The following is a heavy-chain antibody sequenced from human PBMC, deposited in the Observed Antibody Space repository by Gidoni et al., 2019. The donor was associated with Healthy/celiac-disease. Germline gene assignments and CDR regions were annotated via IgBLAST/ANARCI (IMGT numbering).Heavy chain of an antibody. CDR3: ATPYYDSSGYYYAFDY. J-gene: IGHJ4*02. CDR1: GYTLTDLS. D-gene: IGHD3-22*01. CDR2: FDPEDGET. V-gene: IGHV1-24*01. Sequence: QVQLVQSGAEVKKPGASVKVSCKVSGYTLTDLSMHWVRQAPGKGLEWMRGFDPEDGETIYAQKFQGRVTMTEDTSTDTAYMELSSLRSEDTAVYYCATPYYDSSGYYYAFDYWGQGTLVTVSS.